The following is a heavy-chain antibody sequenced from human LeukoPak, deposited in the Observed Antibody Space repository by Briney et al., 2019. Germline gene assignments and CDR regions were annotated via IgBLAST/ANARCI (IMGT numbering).Heavy chain of an antibody. CDR2: INPEGSEK. Sequence: GGSLRLSCAVSGLTFSSSWMDWVRQAPGKGLEWVASINPEGSEKYSADSVKGRFTISRDNAKNSLYLQMDSLRVEDTAFYYCARDLAYSRLDYWGQGMLVIVSS. J-gene: IGHJ4*02. CDR1: GLTFSSSW. D-gene: IGHD5-18*01. CDR3: ARDLAYSRLDY. V-gene: IGHV3-7*01.